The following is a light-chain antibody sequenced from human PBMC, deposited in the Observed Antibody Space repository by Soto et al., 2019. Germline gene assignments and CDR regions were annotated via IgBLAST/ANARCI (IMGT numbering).Light chain of an antibody. J-gene: IGLJ3*02. CDR1: SSDVGRYNY. CDR3: SSYTRRSTVV. V-gene: IGLV2-14*03. CDR2: DVS. Sequence: QSVLTQPASVSGSPGQSITISCTGTSSDVGRYNYVSWYQQHPGKAPKLMIYDVSIRPSGVSDRFSGSKSGNTASLTISGLQAEDEGDYYCSSYTRRSTVVFGGGTQLTVL.